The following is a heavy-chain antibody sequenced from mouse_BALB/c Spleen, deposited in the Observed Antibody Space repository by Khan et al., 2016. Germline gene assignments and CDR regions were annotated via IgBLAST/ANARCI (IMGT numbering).Heavy chain of an antibody. V-gene: IGHV9-3*02. CDR3: ARYGTTYYFDY. CDR2: INTNTGEP. CDR1: GYTFTNYG. D-gene: IGHD2-10*02. J-gene: IGHJ2*01. Sequence: QIQLVQSGPELKKPGETVKISCKASGYTFTNYGMNWVKQAPGKGLKGMGWINTNTGEPTYAEEFKGRFACSLETSASTAYLQINNLKTEDTATYFCARYGTTYYFDYWGQGTALTVSS.